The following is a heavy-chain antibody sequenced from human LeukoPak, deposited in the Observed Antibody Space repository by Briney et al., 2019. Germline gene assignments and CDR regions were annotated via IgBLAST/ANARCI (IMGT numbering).Heavy chain of an antibody. Sequence: PSQSLSLTCTVSGGSISSGSYYWSWIRQPAGKGLEWIGRIYTSGSTNYNPSLKSRVTISVDTSKNQFSLKLSSVTAADTAVYYCARITDYSDYYYYSMDVWGKGTTVTVSS. CDR3: ARITDYSDYYYYSMDV. V-gene: IGHV4-61*02. J-gene: IGHJ6*03. CDR1: GGSISSGSYY. D-gene: IGHD4-11*01. CDR2: IYTSGST.